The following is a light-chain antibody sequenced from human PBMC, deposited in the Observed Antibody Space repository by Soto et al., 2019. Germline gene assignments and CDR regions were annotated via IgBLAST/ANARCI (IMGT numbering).Light chain of an antibody. CDR3: QQYNSYSPT. CDR2: KAS. J-gene: IGKJ1*01. CDR1: QSISSW. V-gene: IGKV1-5*03. Sequence: DIQMTQSPSTLSASVGDRVTITCRASQSISSWLAWYQQKPGKAPKLLIYKASSLESGVPSRFSGSGSGTEFTLTISSLQTDDFATYDGQQYNSYSPTFGQGTKVEIK.